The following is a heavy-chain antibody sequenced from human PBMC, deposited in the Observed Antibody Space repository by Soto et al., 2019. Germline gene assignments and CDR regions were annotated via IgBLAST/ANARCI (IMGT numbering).Heavy chain of an antibody. J-gene: IGHJ3*02. CDR3: AHRRVTDGGLIVARKAFDI. D-gene: IGHD3-10*01. Sequence: SGPTLVKPTQTLTLTCTFSGFSLSTSGVGVGWIRQPPGKALEWLALIYWDDDKRYSPSLKSRLTITKDTSKNQVVLKMTNMDPVETATYYCAHRRVTDGGLIVARKAFDIWGQGTMVTVSS. CDR1: GFSLSTSGVG. CDR2: IYWDDDK. V-gene: IGHV2-5*02.